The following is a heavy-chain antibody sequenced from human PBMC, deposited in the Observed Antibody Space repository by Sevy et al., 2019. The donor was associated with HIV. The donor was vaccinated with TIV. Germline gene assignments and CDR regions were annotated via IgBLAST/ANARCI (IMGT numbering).Heavy chain of an antibody. J-gene: IGHJ4*02. D-gene: IGHD6-13*01. V-gene: IGHV4-34*01. CDR1: GGSFSGYY. Sequence: SETLSLTCAVYGGSFSGYYWSWIRQPPGKGLEWIGEINHSGSTNYNPSLKSRVTISVDTSKNQFSLKLSSVTAANTAVYYCARGWTDQLAHFDYWGQGTLVTVSS. CDR2: INHSGST. CDR3: ARGWTDQLAHFDY.